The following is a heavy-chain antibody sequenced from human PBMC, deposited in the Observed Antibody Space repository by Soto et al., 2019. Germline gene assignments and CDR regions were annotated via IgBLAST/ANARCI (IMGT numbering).Heavy chain of an antibody. V-gene: IGHV4-59*01. J-gene: IGHJ4*02. CDR2: IYSSGST. D-gene: IGHD2-15*01. Sequence: SETLSLTCTVSGGSISNYYWNWIRQTPGKGLEWIGYIYSSGSTNYNPSLKSRVTISVDTSKNQFSLKLNSVTAADTAVYYCARALCSGGNCRPFDSWGKGTLVTVSS. CDR3: ARALCSGGNCRPFDS. CDR1: GGSISNYY.